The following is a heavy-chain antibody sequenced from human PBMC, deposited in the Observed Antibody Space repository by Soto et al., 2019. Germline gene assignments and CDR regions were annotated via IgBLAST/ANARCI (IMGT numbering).Heavy chain of an antibody. CDR2: IHYTGNT. D-gene: IGHD2-2*01. J-gene: IGHJ5*02. CDR3: ARGTPYHRNDDWFDT. Sequence: SETLSLTGTVAGGSISDYYWNWIRQPPGKGLEWIRFIHYTGNTNYNPSLKSRVAISVDTSKNQFSVRLASVTAADTAVYYCARGTPYHRNDDWFDTCAQGTLVTVSS. CDR1: GGSISDYY. V-gene: IGHV4-59*01.